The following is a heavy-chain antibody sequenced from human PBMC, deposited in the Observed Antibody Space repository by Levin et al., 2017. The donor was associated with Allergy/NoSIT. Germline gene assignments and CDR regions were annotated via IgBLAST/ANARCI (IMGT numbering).Heavy chain of an antibody. J-gene: IGHJ4*02. CDR2: ISGSGDST. V-gene: IGHV3-23*01. CDR3: AKKGATTGDFDS. D-gene: IGHD1-1*01. Sequence: GGSLRLSCAASGFTFSSFLMTWVRQPPGKGLEWVSAISGSGDSTYYADSVKGRFTISRDNSKNTLYLQINDLRAEDTAVYYCAKKGATTGDFDSWGQGTLVTVSS. CDR1: GFTFSSFL.